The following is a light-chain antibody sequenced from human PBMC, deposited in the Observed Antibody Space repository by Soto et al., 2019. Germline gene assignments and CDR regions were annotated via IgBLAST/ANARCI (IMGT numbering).Light chain of an antibody. CDR3: QQYDTLPLT. V-gene: IGKV3-20*01. J-gene: IGKJ5*01. CDR2: GAS. CDR1: QSLTSSQ. Sequence: DIVFTQSPGTPALSPGERATLSRRSSQSLTSSQLAWYQQKPGQAPRLLIYGASRRATGFPDRFSGSGSGTDFTLTISGLEPEDFAVYYCQQYDTLPLTFSGGTRLEIK.